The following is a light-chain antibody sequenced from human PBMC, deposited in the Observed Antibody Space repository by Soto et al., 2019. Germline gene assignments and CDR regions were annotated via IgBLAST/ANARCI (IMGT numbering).Light chain of an antibody. Sequence: VLTQSPCTLSLSPAERATLSCRASQSVSNNYLAWYQQKPGQAPRLLIYGASNRATGIPDRFSGSGSGTDFTLTISRLEPEDFAVYYCQQYGSSGTFGQGTKADIK. CDR3: QQYGSSGT. V-gene: IGKV3-20*01. CDR2: GAS. CDR1: QSVSNNY. J-gene: IGKJ1*01.